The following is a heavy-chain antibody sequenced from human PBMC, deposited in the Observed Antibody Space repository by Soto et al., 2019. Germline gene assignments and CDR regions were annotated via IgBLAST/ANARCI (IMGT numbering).Heavy chain of an antibody. V-gene: IGHV4-38-2*02. D-gene: IGHD3-22*01. J-gene: IGHJ4*02. CDR1: GYSLSSGYY. Sequence: SETLSLTCAVSGYSLSSGYYWGWIRQPPGKGLEWIGSIYHSGSTYYNPSLKSRVNIAVDTSKNQFSLKLSSVTAADTAGYYCARDPPDYYDTSGYFDYWGQGTLVT. CDR3: ARDPPDYYDTSGYFDY. CDR2: IYHSGST.